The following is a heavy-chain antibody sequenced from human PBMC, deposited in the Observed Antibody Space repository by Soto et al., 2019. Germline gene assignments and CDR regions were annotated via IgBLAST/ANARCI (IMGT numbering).Heavy chain of an antibody. J-gene: IGHJ4*02. CDR3: ARRSSSWYFDY. Sequence: EVQLLESGGGLVQPGGSLRLSCAASGFTFSSYAMNWVRQAPGKGLEWVSVISGSGGSTYYADSVKGRVTISRDNSKNTLYLQMNSLRAEDTAVYDCARRSSSWYFDYWGQGTLVTVSS. CDR2: ISGSGGST. CDR1: GFTFSSYA. D-gene: IGHD6-13*01. V-gene: IGHV3-23*01.